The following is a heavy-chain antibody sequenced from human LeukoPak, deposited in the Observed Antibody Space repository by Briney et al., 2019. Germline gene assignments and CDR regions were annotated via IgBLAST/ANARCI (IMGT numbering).Heavy chain of an antibody. V-gene: IGHV3-30*03. D-gene: IGHD3-10*01. Sequence: GGSLRLSCAASRFTFSRYWMHWVRQAPGKGLEWVAVISYDGSNKYYADSVKGRFTISRHNSKNTLYLQMNSLRAEDTAVYYCARDEYGSGSYGVWGQGTTVTVSS. CDR2: ISYDGSNK. CDR1: RFTFSRYW. J-gene: IGHJ6*02. CDR3: ARDEYGSGSYGV.